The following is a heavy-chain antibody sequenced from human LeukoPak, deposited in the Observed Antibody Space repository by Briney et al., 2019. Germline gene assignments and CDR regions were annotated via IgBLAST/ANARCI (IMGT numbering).Heavy chain of an antibody. Sequence: SETLSLTCTVSGGSISSGGYYWSWIRQHPGKGLEWIGYIYYSGSTYYNPSLKSRVTISVDTSKNQFSLKLSSVTAADTAVYYWARDYGDRGLDYWGQGTLVTVSS. J-gene: IGHJ4*02. CDR1: GGSISSGGYY. V-gene: IGHV4-31*03. D-gene: IGHD4-17*01. CDR3: ARDYGDRGLDY. CDR2: IYYSGST.